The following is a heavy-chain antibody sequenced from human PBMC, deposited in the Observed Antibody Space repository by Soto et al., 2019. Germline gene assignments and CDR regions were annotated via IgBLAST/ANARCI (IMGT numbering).Heavy chain of an antibody. CDR2: LNPNTDKT. Sequence: ASVKVSCKASGYTFSNYDINWVRQATGQGLEWMGWLNPNTDKTGSAQKFQGRVTMTRNTSISTAYLELSGLRSDDTAVYYCARGIKGVPPSAFDIWGQVSRVTVSS. CDR1: GYTFSNYD. J-gene: IGHJ3*02. CDR3: ARGIKGVPPSAFDI. V-gene: IGHV1-8*01. D-gene: IGHD1-1*01.